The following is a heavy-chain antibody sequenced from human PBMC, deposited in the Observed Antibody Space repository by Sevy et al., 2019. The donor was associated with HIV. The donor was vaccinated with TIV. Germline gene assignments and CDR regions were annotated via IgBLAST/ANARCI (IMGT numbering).Heavy chain of an antibody. V-gene: IGHV3-21*04. D-gene: IGHD2-2*01. Sequence: GGSLRLSCAASGFTFSSYSMNWVRQAPGKGLEWVSSISSSSSYIYYADSVKGRFTISRDNAKNSLYLQMNSLRVEDTALYYCARDCSSTTCLWGLDFWGQGTTVTVSS. CDR1: GFTFSSYS. CDR2: ISSSSSYI. CDR3: ARDCSSTTCLWGLDF. J-gene: IGHJ6*02.